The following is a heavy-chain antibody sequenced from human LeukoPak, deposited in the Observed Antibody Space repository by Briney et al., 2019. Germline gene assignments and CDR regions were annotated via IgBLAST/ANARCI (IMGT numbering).Heavy chain of an antibody. J-gene: IGHJ6*04. Sequence: GASVKVSCKASGYTFFDNYIHWVRQAPGQGLEWMGWISPNNGDTYYSQKFQGRVTMTRDTSISTAYMEVTRLKSDDAAVYYCARDRSGSQGHAFDVWGKGTTVTVSS. CDR1: GYTFFDNY. CDR3: ARDRSGSQGHAFDV. D-gene: IGHD3-22*01. CDR2: ISPNNGDT. V-gene: IGHV1-2*02.